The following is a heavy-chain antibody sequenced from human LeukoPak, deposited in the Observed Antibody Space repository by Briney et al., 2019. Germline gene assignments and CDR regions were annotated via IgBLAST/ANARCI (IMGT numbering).Heavy chain of an antibody. D-gene: IGHD4-17*01. Sequence: SETLSLTCTVSGDSISSDYWNWIRQTPEKGLEWIGYIYYSGSTNYNPSLKSRVTISVDTSKNQFSLKLSSVTAADTAVYYCARGYGDYGDAFDIWGQGTMVTVSS. V-gene: IGHV4-59*08. CDR1: GDSISSDY. CDR2: IYYSGST. CDR3: ARGYGDYGDAFDI. J-gene: IGHJ3*02.